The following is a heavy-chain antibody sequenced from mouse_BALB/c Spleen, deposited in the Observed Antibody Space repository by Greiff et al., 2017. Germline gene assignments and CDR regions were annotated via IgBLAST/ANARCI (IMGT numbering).Heavy chain of an antibody. D-gene: IGHD3-2*01. V-gene: IGHV5-6*02. J-gene: IGHJ3*01. CDR2: ISSGGSYT. Sequence: EVKLVESGGDLVKPGGSLKLSCAASGFTFSSYGMSWVRQTPDKRLEWVATISSGGSYTYYPDSVKGRFTISRDNAKNTLYLQMSSLKSEDTAMYYCARQGTARATSFAYWGQGTLVTVSA. CDR3: ARQGTARATSFAY. CDR1: GFTFSSYG.